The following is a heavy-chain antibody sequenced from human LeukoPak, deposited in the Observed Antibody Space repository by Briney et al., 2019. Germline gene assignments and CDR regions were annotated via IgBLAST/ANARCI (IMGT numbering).Heavy chain of an antibody. CDR1: GGSISSYY. J-gene: IGHJ5*01. CDR2: IYYSGST. D-gene: IGHD3-10*01. V-gene: IGHV4-59*12. Sequence: SEILSLTCTVSGGSISSYYWSWIRQPPGKGLEWIGYIYYSGSTNYNPSLKSRVTISVDRPKNHFFLNVTSLTAADTAVYYCARSRQASGLFNSWGQGTLVVVSS. CDR3: ARSRQASGLFNS.